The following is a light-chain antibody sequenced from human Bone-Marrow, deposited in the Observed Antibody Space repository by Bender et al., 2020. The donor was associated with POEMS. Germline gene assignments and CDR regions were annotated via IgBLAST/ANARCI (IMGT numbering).Light chain of an antibody. CDR3: CSYRVNTHVL. CDR2: DVS. J-gene: IGLJ2*01. CDR1: SSDVGGHNY. V-gene: IGLV2-14*01. Sequence: QSALTQPASVSGSLGQSVTISCTGSSSDVGGHNYVSWYQQYPGRAPKLVISDVSNRPSGVSNRFSGSKSGNTASLTISGLQAEDEADYYCCSYRVNTHVLFGGGTKVTVL.